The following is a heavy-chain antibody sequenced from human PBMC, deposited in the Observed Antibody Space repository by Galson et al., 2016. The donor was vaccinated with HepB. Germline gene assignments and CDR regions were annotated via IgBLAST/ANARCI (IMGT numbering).Heavy chain of an antibody. J-gene: IGHJ6*02. CDR2: MKSRSGNYAT. CDR3: AKYQAGGPPPRFYGMDV. V-gene: IGHV3-73*01. CDR1: GFTLNGLA. Sequence: SLRLSCAASGFTLNGLAVHWVRQASGKGLEWVARMKSRSGNYATAYAGSVNGRFTISRDDAINTAYLQMNSLRAEDTAVYYCAKYQAGGPPPRFYGMDVWGQGTTVTVSS. D-gene: IGHD1-26*01.